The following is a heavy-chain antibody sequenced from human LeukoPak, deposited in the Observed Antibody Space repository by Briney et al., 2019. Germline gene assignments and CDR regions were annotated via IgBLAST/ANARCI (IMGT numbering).Heavy chain of an antibody. CDR1: GFTFSSYG. CDR2: ISGSGGST. V-gene: IGHV3-23*01. D-gene: IGHD3-10*01. CDR3: ARDPRGSGSYFLTEFDY. J-gene: IGHJ4*02. Sequence: GGTLRLSCAASGFTFSSYGMSWVRQAPGKGLEWVSAISGSGGSTYYADSVKGRFTISRDNAKNSLYLQMNSLRAEDTAVYYCARDPRGSGSYFLTEFDYWGQGTLVTVSS.